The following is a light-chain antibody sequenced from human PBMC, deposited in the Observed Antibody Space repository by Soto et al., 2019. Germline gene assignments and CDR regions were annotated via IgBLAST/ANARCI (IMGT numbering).Light chain of an antibody. CDR1: QDVSRS. CDR2: AAY. V-gene: IGKV1-9*01. J-gene: IGKJ1*01. CDR3: KHYNSYSEA. Sequence: DTQLTQSPSFLSASVGDRVTITCRASQDVSRSLGWYQQKPGKAPRLLISAAYTLHSGVPSRFSGSGSGTEFTLTIRSLQPDDFATYYCKHYNSYSEAFGQGTKVDIK.